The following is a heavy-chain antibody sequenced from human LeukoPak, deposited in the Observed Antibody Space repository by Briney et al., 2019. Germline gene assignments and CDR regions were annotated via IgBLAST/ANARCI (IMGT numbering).Heavy chain of an antibody. V-gene: IGHV5-51*01. CDR3: ARSSAAFYCSNGVCSSFDY. J-gene: IGHJ4*02. D-gene: IGHD2-8*01. Sequence: GESLKISCKGSGYTFTSYWIGWVRQMPGKGLEWMGLRNPADSDTRYSPSFQGQVTISVDKSISTAYLEWSSLKASDTAMYYCARSSAAFYCSNGVCSSFDYWGQGTLVTVSS. CDR2: RNPADSDT. CDR1: GYTFTSYW.